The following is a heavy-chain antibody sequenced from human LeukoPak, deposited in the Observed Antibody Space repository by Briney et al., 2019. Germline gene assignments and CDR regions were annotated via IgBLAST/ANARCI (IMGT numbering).Heavy chain of an antibody. CDR3: ARGGYSSGWYLDY. J-gene: IGHJ4*02. CDR2: IYWNGGST. Sequence: GGCLRLSCAASGFTFDDYGMSWVRHAPGKRLEWVSCIYWNGGSTGYADSVKGRFTISRDNAKNSLYLQMNSLRAEDTALYHCARGGYSSGWYLDYWGQGTLVTVSS. D-gene: IGHD6-19*01. V-gene: IGHV3-20*01. CDR1: GFTFDDYG.